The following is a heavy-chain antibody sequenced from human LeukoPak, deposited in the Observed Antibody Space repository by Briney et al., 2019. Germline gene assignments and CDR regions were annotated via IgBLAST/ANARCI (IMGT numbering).Heavy chain of an antibody. J-gene: IGHJ4*02. CDR3: ARDLNYYGSGSYYDY. Sequence: PGGSLRLSCAASGFTFSSYAMSWVRQAPGKGLEWVSVISGSGGSTYYADSVKGRFTISRDNSKNTLYLQMNSLRAEDTAVYYCARDLNYYGSGSYYDYWGQGTLVSVSS. CDR2: ISGSGGST. CDR1: GFTFSSYA. D-gene: IGHD3-10*01. V-gene: IGHV3-23*01.